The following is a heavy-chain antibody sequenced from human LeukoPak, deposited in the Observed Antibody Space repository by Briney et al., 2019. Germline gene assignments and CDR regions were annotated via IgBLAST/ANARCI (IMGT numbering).Heavy chain of an antibody. CDR1: GGSISSYY. CDR2: IYYSGST. V-gene: IGHV4-59*12. J-gene: IGHJ5*02. Sequence: SETLSLTCTVSGGSISSYYWSWIRQPPGKGLEWIGYIYYSGSTNYNPSLKSRVTISVDTSKNQFSLKLSSVTAADTAVYYCARDRTRDNWFDPWGQGTLVTVSS. CDR3: ARDRTRDNWFDP.